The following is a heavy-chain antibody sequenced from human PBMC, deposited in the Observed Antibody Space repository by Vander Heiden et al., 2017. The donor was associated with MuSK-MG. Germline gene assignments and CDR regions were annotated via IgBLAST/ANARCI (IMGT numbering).Heavy chain of an antibody. J-gene: IGHJ1*01. D-gene: IGHD4-17*01. CDR1: GYTFSTSW. V-gene: IGHV5-51*01. CDR3: ARRTTGFQH. CDR2: IYPADSET. Sequence: EVQLVQSGAEVKKPGESLKISCKGSGYTFSTSWIGWVRQMPGKGLEWMGIIYPADSETRYSPSFQGQVAISVDKSISTAYLKWSSLKASDTAIYYCARRTTGFQHWGQGTLVTVSS.